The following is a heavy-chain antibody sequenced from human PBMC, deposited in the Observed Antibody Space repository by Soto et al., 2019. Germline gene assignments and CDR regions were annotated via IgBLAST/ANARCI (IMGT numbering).Heavy chain of an antibody. D-gene: IGHD4-4*01. Sequence: QVQLVQSGAEVKKPGASVKVSCKASGYTFTSYGISWVRQAPGQGLEWMGWISAYNGNTNYAQKLQGRVTMTTDTSTSTAYMERRSLTSDDTAVYYCARDYRNADTSNWFDPWGQGTLVTVSS. CDR3: ARDYRNADTSNWFDP. V-gene: IGHV1-18*01. J-gene: IGHJ5*02. CDR2: ISAYNGNT. CDR1: GYTFTSYG.